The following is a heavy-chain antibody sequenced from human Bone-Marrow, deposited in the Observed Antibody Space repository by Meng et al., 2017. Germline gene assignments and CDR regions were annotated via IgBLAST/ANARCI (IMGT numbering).Heavy chain of an antibody. CDR2: INHSGST. J-gene: IGHJ4*02. V-gene: IGHV4-34*01. CDR1: GGSFSGYY. CDR3: ARGLRAARPLLFGY. Sequence: QWQEKQWGAGMLKPSGTRSLTCAVYGGSFSGYYWSWIRQPPGKGLEWIGEINHSGSTNYNPSLKSRVTISVDTSKNQFSLKLSSVTAADTAVYYCARGLRAARPLLFGYWGQGTLVTVSS. D-gene: IGHD6-6*01.